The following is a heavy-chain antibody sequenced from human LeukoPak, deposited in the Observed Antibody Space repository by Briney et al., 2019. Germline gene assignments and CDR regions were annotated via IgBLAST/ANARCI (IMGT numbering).Heavy chain of an antibody. CDR3: ARRPTTNFDF. CDR1: GYKFSNYW. D-gene: IGHD1-26*01. V-gene: IGHV5-51*01. J-gene: IGHJ4*02. CDR2: IYPDDSDA. Sequence: GESLKISCKASGYKFSNYWIAWVRQMPGKGLEWMGTIYPDDSDARYSPSFQGQVTLSVDKSVTTAYLQWSSLKASDTAICYCARRPTTNFDFWGQGTLVTVSS.